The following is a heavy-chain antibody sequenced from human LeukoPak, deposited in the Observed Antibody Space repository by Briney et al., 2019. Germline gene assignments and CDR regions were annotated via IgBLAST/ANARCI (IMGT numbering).Heavy chain of an antibody. J-gene: IGHJ4*02. CDR2: IYYSGST. CDR1: GVSISSGGYY. D-gene: IGHD4-11*01. Sequence: SETLSLTCTVSGVSISSGGYYWSWIRQHLGKGVEWIGYIYYSGSTYYNPSLKSRLTISLDTSNNQFSLKLSSVTAADTAVYYCARGPVRDYSNYWGQGTPVTVSS. V-gene: IGHV4-31*03. CDR3: ARGPVRDYSNY.